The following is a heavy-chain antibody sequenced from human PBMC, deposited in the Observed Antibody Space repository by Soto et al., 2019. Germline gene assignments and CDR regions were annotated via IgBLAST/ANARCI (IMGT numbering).Heavy chain of an antibody. Sequence: GASVKVSCKASGYTFTSYGISWVRQAPGQGLEWMGWISAYNGNTNYAQKLQGRVTMTTDTSTSTAYMELRSLRSDDTAVYYCARGPRNGYSYGPYMNDYWGQGTLVTVSS. D-gene: IGHD5-18*01. CDR3: ARGPRNGYSYGPYMNDY. CDR2: ISAYNGNT. J-gene: IGHJ4*02. CDR1: GYTFTSYG. V-gene: IGHV1-18*01.